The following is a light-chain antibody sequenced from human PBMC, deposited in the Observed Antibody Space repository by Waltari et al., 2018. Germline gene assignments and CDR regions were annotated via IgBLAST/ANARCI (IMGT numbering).Light chain of an antibody. V-gene: IGKV3-20*01. CDR2: GAS. CDR1: QSVSSSY. J-gene: IGKJ3*01. CDR3: QQYGSSPIT. Sequence: EIVLTQSPGTLSLSPGERATLSCRASQSVSSSYLAWYQQKPGQAPRLLIDGASSRATGIPHRFSGSWSGTDFTLTISRLEPEDFAVYYCQQYGSSPITFGPGTKVDIK.